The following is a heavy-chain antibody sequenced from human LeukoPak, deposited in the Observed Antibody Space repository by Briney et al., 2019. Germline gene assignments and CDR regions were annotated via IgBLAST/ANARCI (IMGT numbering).Heavy chain of an antibody. CDR2: MNPHRGNT. Sequence: ASVKVSCKASGYTFSSNDINWVRQATGQGLEGMGWMNPHRGNTGYAQKFQGRVTITRNSSISTAYMELSSLRSEDTAVYYCAREGNRSSDSSASSPLDYWGQGTLVTVAS. J-gene: IGHJ4*02. CDR3: AREGNRSSDSSASSPLDY. D-gene: IGHD3-22*01. CDR1: GYTFSSND. V-gene: IGHV1-8*01.